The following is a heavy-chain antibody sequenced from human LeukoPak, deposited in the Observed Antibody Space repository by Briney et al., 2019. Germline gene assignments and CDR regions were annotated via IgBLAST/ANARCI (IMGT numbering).Heavy chain of an antibody. D-gene: IGHD1-26*01. J-gene: IGHJ3*02. V-gene: IGHV1-18*01. CDR2: ISAYNGNT. Sequence: GASVKVSCKASGYTFTSYGISWVRQAPGQGLEWMGWISAYNGNTNYAQKLQGRVTMTTDTSTSTAYMELRSLRSDDTAVYYCARDERVGWELLPIVPGAFDIWGQGTMVTVSS. CDR1: GYTFTSYG. CDR3: ARDERVGWELLPIVPGAFDI.